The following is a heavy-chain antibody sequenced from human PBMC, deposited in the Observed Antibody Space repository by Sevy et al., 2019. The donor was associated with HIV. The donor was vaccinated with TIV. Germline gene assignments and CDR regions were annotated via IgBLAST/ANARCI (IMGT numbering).Heavy chain of an antibody. CDR3: AKPSGSFYFDY. D-gene: IGHD6-25*01. CDR1: AFSFNTYA. CDR2: ISGSGDST. V-gene: IGHV3-23*01. J-gene: IGHJ4*02. Sequence: GGSLRLSCAASAFSFNTYAMSWVRRAPGKGLEWVSTISGSGDSTFYSDSVKGRFTISRDNSKNTLYFQMNSLRAEDTAVYYSAKPSGSFYFDYWGQGNLVTVSS.